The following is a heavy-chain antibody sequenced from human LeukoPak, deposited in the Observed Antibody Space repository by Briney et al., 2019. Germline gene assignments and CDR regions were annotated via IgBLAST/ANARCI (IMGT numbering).Heavy chain of an antibody. CDR3: ARLRYCSSTSCYTRFDY. CDR1: GGSISSGGYY. Sequence: PSQTLSLTCTVSGGSISSGGYYWSWIRQHPGKGLEWIGYIYYSGSTYYNPSLKSRVTISVDTSKNQFSLKLSSVTAADTAAYYCARLRYCSSTSCYTRFDYWGQGTLVTVSS. J-gene: IGHJ4*02. V-gene: IGHV4-31*03. D-gene: IGHD2-2*02. CDR2: IYYSGST.